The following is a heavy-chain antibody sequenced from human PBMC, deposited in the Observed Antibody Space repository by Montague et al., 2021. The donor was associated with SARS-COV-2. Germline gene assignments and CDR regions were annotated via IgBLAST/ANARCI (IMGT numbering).Heavy chain of an antibody. CDR3: ARHLPYSGSYNWFDP. V-gene: IGHV4-59*08. J-gene: IGHJ5*02. D-gene: IGHD1-26*01. CDR1: GGSISGYY. CDR2: VYYSGST. Sequence: SETLSLTCTVSGGSISGYYGSWIRQSPGKGLEWIGYVYYSGSTTYNPSLRNRVSISVDSAKGQFSLKLSAVTAADSAVYYCARHLPYSGSYNWFDPWGQGTLVTVSS.